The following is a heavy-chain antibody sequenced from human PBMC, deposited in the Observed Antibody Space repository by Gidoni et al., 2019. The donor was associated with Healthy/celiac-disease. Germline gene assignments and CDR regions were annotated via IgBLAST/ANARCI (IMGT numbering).Heavy chain of an antibody. CDR1: GFTFSSYS. CDR2: ISSSSSTI. Sequence: EVQLVESGGGLVQPGGSLRLSCAASGFTFSSYSMNWVRQAPGKGLEWVSYISSSSSTIYYADSVKGRFTISRDNAKNSLYLQMNSLGDEDTAVYYCARDRSYVDIVATLDYWGQGTLVTVSS. V-gene: IGHV3-48*02. D-gene: IGHD5-12*01. J-gene: IGHJ4*02. CDR3: ARDRSYVDIVATLDY.